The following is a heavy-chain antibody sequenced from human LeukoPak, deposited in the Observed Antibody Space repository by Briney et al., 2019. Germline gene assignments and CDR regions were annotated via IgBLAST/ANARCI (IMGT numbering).Heavy chain of an antibody. Sequence: GGSLRLSCVASGFTFSSYNMNWVRQAPGRGLGWASYISSSSGTIYYADSVKGRFTISRDNAKNSLYLQMNSLRAEDTAVYYCARDGRGLGNYFDYWGQGTLVTVSS. D-gene: IGHD3-10*01. CDR1: GFTFSSYN. CDR3: ARDGRGLGNYFDY. V-gene: IGHV3-48*01. CDR2: ISSSSGTI. J-gene: IGHJ4*02.